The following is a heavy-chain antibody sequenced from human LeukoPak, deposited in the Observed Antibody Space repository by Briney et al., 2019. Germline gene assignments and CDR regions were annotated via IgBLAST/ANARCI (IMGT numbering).Heavy chain of an antibody. CDR3: ATMTTVTMYSYYFDS. J-gene: IGHJ4*02. D-gene: IGHD4-11*01. CDR1: GFTFSSYA. CDR2: ISGSGGSGST. Sequence: GGSLRLSCAATGFTFSSYAMSWVRQAPGKGLEWVSGISGSGGSGSTYYADSVKGRFTISRDNSKNTLFLQMNSLRAEDTAVYSCATMTTVTMYSYYFDSWGQGTLVTVS. V-gene: IGHV3-23*01.